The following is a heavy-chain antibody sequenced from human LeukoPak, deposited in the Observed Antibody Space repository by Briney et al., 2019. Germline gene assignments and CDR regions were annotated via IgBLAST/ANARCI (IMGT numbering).Heavy chain of an antibody. J-gene: IGHJ5*02. CDR3: ARSLSSSWYWFDP. D-gene: IGHD6-13*01. CDR1: GGSISSYY. Sequence: PSETLSLTCTVSGGSISSYYWSWIRQPPGKGLEWIGYIYYSGSTNYNPSLKSRVTISVDTSKNQFSLKVSSVTAADTAVYYCARSLSSSWYWFDPWGQGTLVTVSS. V-gene: IGHV4-59*01. CDR2: IYYSGST.